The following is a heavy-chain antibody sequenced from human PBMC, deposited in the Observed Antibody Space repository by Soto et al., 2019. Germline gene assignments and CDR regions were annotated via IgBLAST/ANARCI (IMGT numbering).Heavy chain of an antibody. V-gene: IGHV4-39*01. D-gene: IGHD3-16*02. J-gene: IGHJ5*02. Sequence: QLQLQESGPGLVKPSETLSLTCTVSGGSISSSSYYWGWIRQPPGKGLEWIGSIYYSGSTYYNPSLRSRVTISVDTSKNQFSLKLSSVTAADTAVYYCARQVSFWFDPWGQGTLVTVSS. CDR3: ARQVSFWFDP. CDR2: IYYSGST. CDR1: GGSISSSSYY.